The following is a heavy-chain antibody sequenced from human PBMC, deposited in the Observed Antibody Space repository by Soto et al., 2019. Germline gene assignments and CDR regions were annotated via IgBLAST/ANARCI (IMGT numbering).Heavy chain of an antibody. CDR2: IYWNDDK. V-gene: IGHV2-5*01. CDR3: SHKLRYLDPMDV. D-gene: IGHD3-9*01. J-gene: IGHJ6*02. CDR1: GFSLSTGGVA. Sequence: SGPTLVNPTQTLTLTCTFSGFSLSTGGVAVGWIRQPPGKALEWLALIYWNDDKLYSPSLKTRLTVTKDTSKNQVVLTMTNVGPVDTATYYCSHKLRYLDPMDVWGQGTTVTVSS.